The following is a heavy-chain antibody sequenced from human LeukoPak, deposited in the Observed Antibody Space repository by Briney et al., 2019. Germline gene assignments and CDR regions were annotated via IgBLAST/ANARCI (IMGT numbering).Heavy chain of an antibody. V-gene: IGHV3-9*01. CDR2: ISWNSGSI. CDR3: AKAPGYSSSSRGYYYYMDV. Sequence: GGSLRLSCAASGFTFDDYAMHWVRQAPGKGLEWVSGISWNSGSIGYADSVKGRFTISRDNAKNSLYLQMNSLRAEDTALYYCAKAPGYSSSSRGYYYYMDVWGKGTTVTVSS. CDR1: GFTFDDYA. D-gene: IGHD6-6*01. J-gene: IGHJ6*03.